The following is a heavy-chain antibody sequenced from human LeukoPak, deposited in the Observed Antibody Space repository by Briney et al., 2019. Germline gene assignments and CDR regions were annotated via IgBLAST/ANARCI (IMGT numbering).Heavy chain of an antibody. CDR3: ARDRDGYGDYYFDY. CDR2: IYYRSKWYN. J-gene: IGHJ4*02. D-gene: IGHD4-17*01. CDR1: GDSVSSKNGA. Sequence: SQTLSLTCAISGDSVSSKNGAWNWIRQSPSRGLEWLGRIYYRSKWYNDYAVSVKSRITITPDTSKNQFSLQLNSVTPEDTAVYYCARDRDGYGDYYFDYWGQGTLVTVSS. V-gene: IGHV6-1*01.